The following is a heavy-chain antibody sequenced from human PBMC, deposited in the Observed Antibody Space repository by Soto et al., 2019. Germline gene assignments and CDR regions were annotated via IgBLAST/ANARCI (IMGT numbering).Heavy chain of an antibody. V-gene: IGHV1-24*01. D-gene: IGHD1-1*01. J-gene: IGHJ4*02. CDR2: FDPEDGET. CDR3: ARDGKGAAYTHGPYYFDY. CDR1: GYTLTELS. Sequence: GASVKVSCKVSGYTLTELSMHWVRQAPGKGLEWMGGFDPEDGETIYAQKFQGRVTMTEDTSTDTAYMELSSLRPEDTAVYYCARDGKGAAYTHGPYYFDYWGQGALVTVSS.